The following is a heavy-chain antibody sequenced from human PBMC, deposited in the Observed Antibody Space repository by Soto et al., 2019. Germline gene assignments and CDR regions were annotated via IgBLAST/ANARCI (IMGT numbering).Heavy chain of an antibody. CDR2: IKQDGSEK. CDR1: GFTFSSYW. J-gene: IGHJ6*02. Sequence: GGSLRLSCAASGFTFSSYWMSWVRQAPGKGLEWVANIKQDGSEKYYVDSVKGRFTISRDNAKNSLYLQMNSLRAEDTAVYYCARADPNYYYYGMDVWGQGTTVTVSS. V-gene: IGHV3-7*01. CDR3: ARADPNYYYYGMDV.